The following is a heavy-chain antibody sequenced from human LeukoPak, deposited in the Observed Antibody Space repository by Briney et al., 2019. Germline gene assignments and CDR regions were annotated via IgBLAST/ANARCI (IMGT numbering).Heavy chain of an antibody. D-gene: IGHD4-17*01. CDR3: ARRAGEYSHPYDY. CDR2: IYSGGNT. V-gene: IGHV3-53*01. Sequence: GGSLRLSCTVSGFTVSSNSMSWVRQAPGKGLEWVSFIYSGGNTHYSDSVKGRFTISRDNSKNTLYLQMNSLRANDTAVYYCARRAGEYSHPYDYWGQGTLVTVSS. CDR1: GFTVSSNS. J-gene: IGHJ4*02.